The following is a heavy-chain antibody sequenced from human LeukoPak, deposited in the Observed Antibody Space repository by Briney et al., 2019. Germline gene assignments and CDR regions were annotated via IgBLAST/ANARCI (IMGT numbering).Heavy chain of an antibody. CDR2: ISFDGSNK. J-gene: IGHJ4*02. CDR3: AREGIAAPGNYFDY. Sequence: ISFDGSNKYYADSVKGRFTISRDNSKNTLYLQMNSLRAEDTAVYYCAREGIAAPGNYFDYWGQGTLVTVSS. D-gene: IGHD6-13*01. V-gene: IGHV3-30-3*01.